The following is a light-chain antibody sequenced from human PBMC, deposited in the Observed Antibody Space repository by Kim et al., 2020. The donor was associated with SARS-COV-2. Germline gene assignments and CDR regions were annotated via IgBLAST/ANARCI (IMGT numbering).Light chain of an antibody. CDR3: SSYAGTNNFYG. V-gene: IGLV2-8*01. CDR1: SSDVGGYNF. J-gene: IGLJ1*01. CDR2: DVN. Sequence: QSALTQPPSASGSPGQSVTISCTGTSSDVGGYNFVSWHQQHPGKAPKLIIYDVNKRPSGVPNRFSGSKSGNTASLTVSGLQAEDEADYYCSSYAGTNNFYGSGTGTKVTVL.